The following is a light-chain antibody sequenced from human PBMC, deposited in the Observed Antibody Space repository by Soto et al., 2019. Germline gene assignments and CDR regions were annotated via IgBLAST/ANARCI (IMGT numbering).Light chain of an antibody. Sequence: DIVMTKSPVSLAVSLGDRATSNCKSSQSVLLTSNNKNYLAWYQQKPGQPPKVLISWASNRESGVPDRFSGSGSGTDFTLTITSLQAEAVAVYYWQQYYTTLTFGGGTKVEIQ. CDR1: QSVLLTSNNKNY. CDR3: QQYYTTLT. V-gene: IGKV4-1*01. J-gene: IGKJ4*01. CDR2: WAS.